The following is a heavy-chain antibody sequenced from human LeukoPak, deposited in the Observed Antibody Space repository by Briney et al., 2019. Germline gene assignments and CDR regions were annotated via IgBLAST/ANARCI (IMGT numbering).Heavy chain of an antibody. CDR2: ISSGSSYM. V-gene: IGHV3-21*01. J-gene: IGHJ4*02. CDR3: ARVSSRSFLGY. D-gene: IGHD6-6*01. Sequence: GGSLRLSCAASGFTFSSYSMNWVRQAPGKGLEWVSSISSGSSYMYYADSVKGRFTISRDNAKNSLYLQMNSLRAEDTAVYYCARVSSRSFLGYWGQGTLGTVSS. CDR1: GFTFSSYS.